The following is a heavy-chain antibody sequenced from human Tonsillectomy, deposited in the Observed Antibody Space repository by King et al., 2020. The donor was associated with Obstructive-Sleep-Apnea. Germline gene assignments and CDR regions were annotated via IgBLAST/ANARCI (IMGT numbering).Heavy chain of an antibody. Sequence: VQLVESGGGLVQPGGSLILSCAASGFTFSSYSLNWVRQAPGKGLEWVSYISSSSSTIYYADSVKGRFTISRDNAKNSLYLQMNSLRAEDTAVYYCARDDAAGTGWFDPWGKGTLVTVSS. J-gene: IGHJ5*02. CDR1: GFTFSSYS. CDR3: ARDDAAGTGWFDP. CDR2: ISSSSSTI. V-gene: IGHV3-48*04. D-gene: IGHD6-13*01.